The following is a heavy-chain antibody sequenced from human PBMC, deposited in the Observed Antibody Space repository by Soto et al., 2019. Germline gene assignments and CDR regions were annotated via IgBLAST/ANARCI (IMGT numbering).Heavy chain of an antibody. CDR2: IDPRNGNT. CDR1: GYTFTTFG. J-gene: IGHJ4*02. CDR3: AKEYCDSSRCFLPDY. D-gene: IGHD2-2*01. V-gene: IGHV1-18*01. Sequence: ASVKVSCKASGYTFTTFGISWVRQAPGQGLEWMGWIDPRNGNTKDAQKFQGRVTMTTDTSTSTAYMELRSLRSDDTAVYYCAKEYCDSSRCFLPDYWGQGALVTVSS.